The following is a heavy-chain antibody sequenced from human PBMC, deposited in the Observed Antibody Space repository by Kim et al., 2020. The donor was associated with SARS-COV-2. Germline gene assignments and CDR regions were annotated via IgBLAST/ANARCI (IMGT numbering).Heavy chain of an antibody. V-gene: IGHV4-34*01. CDR1: GGSFSGYY. Sequence: SETPSLTCAVYGGSFSGYYWSWIRQPPGKGLEWIGEINHSGSTNYNPSLKSRVTISVDTSKNQFSLKLSSVTAADTAVYYCARGVSRSSGWKRRLEGDFDYWGQGTLVTVSS. D-gene: IGHD6-19*01. J-gene: IGHJ4*02. CDR2: INHSGST. CDR3: ARGVSRSSGWKRRLEGDFDY.